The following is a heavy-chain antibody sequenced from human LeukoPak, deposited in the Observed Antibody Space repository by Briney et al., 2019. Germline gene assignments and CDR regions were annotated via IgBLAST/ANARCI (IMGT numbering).Heavy chain of an antibody. CDR1: GYTFTGYY. Sequence: ASVKVSCKASGYTFTGYYMHWVRQAPGQGLEWMGWINPNSGGTNYAQKFQGRVTMTRDTSISTAYMELSRLRSDDTAVYYCAREGSYRGWNRGALRGFWGQGTLVTVSS. CDR2: INPNSGGT. J-gene: IGHJ4*02. D-gene: IGHD1-1*01. V-gene: IGHV1-2*02. CDR3: AREGSYRGWNRGALRGF.